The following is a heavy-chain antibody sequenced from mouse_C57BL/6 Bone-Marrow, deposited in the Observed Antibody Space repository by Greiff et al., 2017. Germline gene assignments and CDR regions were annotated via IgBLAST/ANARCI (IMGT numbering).Heavy chain of an antibody. V-gene: IGHV1-82*01. CDR3: AREAYGYDGWFAY. J-gene: IGHJ3*01. CDR2: IYPGDGDT. D-gene: IGHD2-2*01. CDR1: GYAFSSSW. Sequence: VKLMESGPELVKPGASVKISCKASGYAFSSSWMNWVKQRPGKGLEWIGRIYPGDGDTNYNGKFKGKATLTADKSSSTAYMQLSSLTSEDSAVYFCAREAYGYDGWFAYWGQGTLVTVSS.